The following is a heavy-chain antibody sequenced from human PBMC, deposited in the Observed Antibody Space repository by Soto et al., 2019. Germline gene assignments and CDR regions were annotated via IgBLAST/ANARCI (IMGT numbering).Heavy chain of an antibody. Sequence: QVQLVQSGAEVKKPGSSVKVSCKASVGTFSSYAINCVRQAPGQGLEWMGGIIPIFGTANYAQKFQGRVTITTDKSTNTAYMELRSRRSEDTAVYYCSRSPPPAEPMYRRYFDLWGRGTLVTVSS. CDR2: IIPIFGTA. CDR3: SRSPPPAEPMYRRYFDL. V-gene: IGHV1-69*05. D-gene: IGHD1-26*01. J-gene: IGHJ2*01. CDR1: VGTFSSYA.